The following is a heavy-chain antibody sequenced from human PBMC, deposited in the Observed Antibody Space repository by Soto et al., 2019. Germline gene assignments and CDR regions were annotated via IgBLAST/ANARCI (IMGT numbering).Heavy chain of an antibody. J-gene: IGHJ4*02. CDR1: GFTFSSYA. V-gene: IGHV3-23*01. CDR2: ISGSGGST. Sequence: GGSLRLSCAASGFTFSSYAMSWVRQAPGKGLEWVSAISGSGGSTYYADSVKGRFTISRDNSKNTLYLQMNSLRAEDTAVYYCAKRPSSTLAKYGSSGWYVDYWGQGTLVTVSS. D-gene: IGHD6-19*01. CDR3: AKRPSSTLAKYGSSGWYVDY.